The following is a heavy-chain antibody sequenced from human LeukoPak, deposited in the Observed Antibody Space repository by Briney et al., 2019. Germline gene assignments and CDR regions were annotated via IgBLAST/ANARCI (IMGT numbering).Heavy chain of an antibody. D-gene: IGHD2-2*01. Sequence: GGSLRLSCAASGFIFSSYWMHWVRQAPGKGLVWISHINNDGSSTNYADSVKGRFTISRDNAKNTLYLQMNSLRAEDTAIYYCATSRTFDYWGQGTLVTVSS. CDR2: INNDGSST. J-gene: IGHJ4*02. V-gene: IGHV3-74*01. CDR3: ATSRTFDY. CDR1: GFIFSSYW.